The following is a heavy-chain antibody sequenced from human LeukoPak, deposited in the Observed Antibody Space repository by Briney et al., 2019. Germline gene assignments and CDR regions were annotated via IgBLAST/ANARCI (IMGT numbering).Heavy chain of an antibody. Sequence: PSETLSLTCAVYGGSFSGYYWSWIRQPPGKGLEWIGEINHSGSTNYNPSLKSRVTISVDTSKNQFSLKLSSVTAADTAVYYCARGLPQYYDFWSGPYFDYWGQGTLVTVSS. V-gene: IGHV4-34*01. D-gene: IGHD3-3*01. CDR3: ARGLPQYYDFWSGPYFDY. CDR2: INHSGST. J-gene: IGHJ4*02. CDR1: GGSFSGYY.